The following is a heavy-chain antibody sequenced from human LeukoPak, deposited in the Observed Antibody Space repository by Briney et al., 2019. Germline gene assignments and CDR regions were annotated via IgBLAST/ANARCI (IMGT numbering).Heavy chain of an antibody. CDR1: GGSISSYY. D-gene: IGHD2-2*02. Sequence: PSETLSLTCTVSGGSISSYYWSWIRQPPGKGLEWIGYIYTSGSTNYTPSLKSRVTISVDTSKNQFSLKLSSVTAADTAVYYCARSRPPDSYCSSTSCYSVHFDYWGQGTLVTVSS. CDR3: ARSRPPDSYCSSTSCYSVHFDY. CDR2: IYTSGST. J-gene: IGHJ4*02. V-gene: IGHV4-4*09.